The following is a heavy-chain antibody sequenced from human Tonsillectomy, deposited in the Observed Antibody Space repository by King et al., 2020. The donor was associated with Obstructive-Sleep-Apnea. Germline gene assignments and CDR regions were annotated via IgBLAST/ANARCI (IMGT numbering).Heavy chain of an antibody. J-gene: IGHJ6*02. CDR1: GFTFGSYT. D-gene: IGHD4-11*01. V-gene: IGHV3-30*04. Sequence: VQLVESGGGVVQPGRSLRLSCAASGFTFGSYTMHWVRQAPGKGLEWVTLISNNGDDKSYVDSVKGRFTVSRDNSKNRLYLQLNSLRVEDTAFYYCARDKYNDYPLMSAMDVWGQGTTVTVSS. CDR3: ARDKYNDYPLMSAMDV. CDR2: ISNNGDDK.